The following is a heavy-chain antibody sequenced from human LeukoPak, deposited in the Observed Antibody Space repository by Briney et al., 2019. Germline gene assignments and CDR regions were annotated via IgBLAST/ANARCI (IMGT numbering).Heavy chain of an antibody. V-gene: IGHV3-21*01. CDR3: AELGITMIGGV. D-gene: IGHD3-10*02. CDR1: GFPFSSYS. CDR2: ISSGTSFI. J-gene: IGHJ6*04. Sequence: GGSLRLSCAASGFPFSSYSMNWVRQAPGKGLEWVSSISSGTSFIYYADSVKGRFTISRDNAKNSLYLQMNSLRAEDTAVYYCAELGITMIGGVWGKGTTVTISS.